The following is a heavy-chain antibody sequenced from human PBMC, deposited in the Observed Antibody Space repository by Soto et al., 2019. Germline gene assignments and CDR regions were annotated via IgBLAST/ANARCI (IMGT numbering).Heavy chain of an antibody. CDR2: IWYDGSNK. J-gene: IGHJ6*02. D-gene: IGHD3-3*01. CDR1: GFTFSSYG. Sequence: QVQLVESGGGVVQPGRSLRLSCAASGFTFSSYGMHWVRQAPGKGLEWVAVIWYDGSNKYYADSVKGRFTISRDNSKNTLYLQMNSLRAADTAVYYCARDARYYDFWSGDSDQQYGMDVWGQGTTVTVSS. CDR3: ARDARYYDFWSGDSDQQYGMDV. V-gene: IGHV3-33*01.